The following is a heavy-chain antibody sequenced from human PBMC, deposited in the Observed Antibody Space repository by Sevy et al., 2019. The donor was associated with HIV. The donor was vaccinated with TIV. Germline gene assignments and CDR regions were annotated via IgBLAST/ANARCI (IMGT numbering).Heavy chain of an antibody. CDR1: GYAFTSYD. Sequence: ASVKVSCKASGYAFTSYDINWVRQATGQGLEWMGWMNPNSGNTGYAQKFQGRVTMTRNTSISTAYMELSSLRSEDTAVYYCARGGGGSYSSDYYYGMDVWGQGTTVTVSS. CDR2: MNPNSGNT. D-gene: IGHD6-19*01. V-gene: IGHV1-8*01. J-gene: IGHJ6*02. CDR3: ARGGGGSYSSDYYYGMDV.